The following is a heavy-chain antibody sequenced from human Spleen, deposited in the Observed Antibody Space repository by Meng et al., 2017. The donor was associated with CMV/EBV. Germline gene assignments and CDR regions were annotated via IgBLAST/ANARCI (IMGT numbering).Heavy chain of an antibody. V-gene: IGHV1-2*02. Sequence: ASVKVSCKASGYTFTTSYMHWVRQAPGQGLEWMGWINPNSGGTNYAQKFQGRVTMTRDTSISTAYMELSRLRSDDTAVYYCARDLRDPDNWFDPWGQGTLVTVSS. CDR2: INPNSGGT. CDR3: ARDLRDPDNWFDP. J-gene: IGHJ5*02. CDR1: GYTFTTSY.